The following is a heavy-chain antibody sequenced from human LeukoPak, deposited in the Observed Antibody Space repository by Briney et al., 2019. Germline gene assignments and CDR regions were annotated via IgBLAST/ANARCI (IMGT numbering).Heavy chain of an antibody. Sequence: PSETLSLTCTVSGGSISSGGYYWSWIRQHPGKGLEWIGYIYYSGSTYYNPSLKSQVTISVDTSKNQISLKLSSVTAADTAVYYCARGYGLPHYFDYWGQGTLVTVSS. CDR1: GGSISSGGYY. CDR2: IYYSGST. CDR3: ARGYGLPHYFDY. J-gene: IGHJ4*02. V-gene: IGHV4-31*01. D-gene: IGHD4-17*01.